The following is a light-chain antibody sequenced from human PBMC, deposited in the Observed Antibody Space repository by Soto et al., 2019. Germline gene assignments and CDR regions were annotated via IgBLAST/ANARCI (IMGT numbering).Light chain of an antibody. J-gene: IGKJ4*01. CDR1: QTINNN. CDR2: GAS. V-gene: IGKV3-20*01. CDR3: QQYGSSPLT. Sequence: TRAPATLSVSTGERATLSCRASQTINNNVAWYQLKDGQVPRLLIYGASSRATGIPDRFSGSGSGTDFTLTISRLEPEDFAVYYCQQYGSSPLTFGGVTKVDIK.